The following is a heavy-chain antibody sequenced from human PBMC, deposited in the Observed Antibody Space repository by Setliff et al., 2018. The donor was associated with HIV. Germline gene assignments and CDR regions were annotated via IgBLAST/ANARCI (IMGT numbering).Heavy chain of an antibody. D-gene: IGHD6-19*01. CDR1: GSSISSSSYY. V-gene: IGHV4-39*01. J-gene: IGHJ4*02. CDR3: ARRGRIAVAGGFDY. CDR2: INYSGST. Sequence: SETLSLTCTVSGSSISSSSYYWVWIRQTPGKGLEWIGSINYSGSTYYNPTLKSRVTISVDTSKNQFSLKLSSVTAADTAVYYFARRGRIAVAGGFDYWGQGTLVTVSS.